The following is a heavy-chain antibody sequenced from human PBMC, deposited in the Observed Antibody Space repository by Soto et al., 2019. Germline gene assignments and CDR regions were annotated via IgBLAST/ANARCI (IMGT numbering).Heavy chain of an antibody. D-gene: IGHD3-10*01. CDR2: IDNAGTDS. CDR1: GFTLSGRS. CDR3: ARGWFGPDV. V-gene: IGHV3-74*01. J-gene: IGHJ6*04. Sequence: EVQLVESGGGLVQPGGSLRLSCAASGFTLSGRSMHWVRQAPGKGLVWVSGIDNAGTDSTYADSVKGRFTSSRDNANNMLYLQMNSLRVGDTAVYYCARGWFGPDVWGKGTTVTVSS.